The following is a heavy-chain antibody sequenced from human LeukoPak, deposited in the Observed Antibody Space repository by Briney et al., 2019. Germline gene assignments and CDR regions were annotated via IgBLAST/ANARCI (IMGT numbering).Heavy chain of an antibody. J-gene: IGHJ4*02. CDR2: IWYDGSTK. Sequence: GGSLRLSCAASGFTFSSFGMHWVRQSPGKGLEWVAVIWYDGSTKVYADSVKGRFTISRDNSRNTLYLQVNSLRAEDTAVYYCARDRYSSMWSVFEYWGQGALVTFSS. V-gene: IGHV3-33*01. D-gene: IGHD6-13*01. CDR1: GFTFSSFG. CDR3: ARDRYSSMWSVFEY.